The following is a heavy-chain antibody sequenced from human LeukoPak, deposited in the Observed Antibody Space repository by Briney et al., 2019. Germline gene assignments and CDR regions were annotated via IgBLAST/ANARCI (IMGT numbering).Heavy chain of an antibody. CDR3: AKALSYSITAATDY. CDR1: GFTFDDYA. Sequence: GGSLRLSCAASGFTFDDYAMHCVRQAPGKGLEWVSGISWNSGSIGYADSVKGRFTISRDNAKNSLYLQMNSLRAEDTALYYCAKALSYSITAATDYWGQGTLVTVSS. CDR2: ISWNSGSI. D-gene: IGHD6-25*01. J-gene: IGHJ4*02. V-gene: IGHV3-9*01.